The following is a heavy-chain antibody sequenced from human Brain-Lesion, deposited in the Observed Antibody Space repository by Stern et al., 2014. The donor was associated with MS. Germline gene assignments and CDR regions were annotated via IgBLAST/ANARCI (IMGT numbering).Heavy chain of an antibody. Sequence: DQLVESGPGLVKPSETLSLTCTVSGDSISSYHWNWIRQSPGKGLEWIGHIDYSGSTNYNPSLRSRVTISVDTSKNRFSLKMSSVTAADTAVYYCAREISMIVVGQSHWYFDLWGRGTLVTVSS. D-gene: IGHD3-22*01. J-gene: IGHJ2*01. CDR1: GDSISSYH. CDR3: AREISMIVVGQSHWYFDL. CDR2: IDYSGST. V-gene: IGHV4-59*01.